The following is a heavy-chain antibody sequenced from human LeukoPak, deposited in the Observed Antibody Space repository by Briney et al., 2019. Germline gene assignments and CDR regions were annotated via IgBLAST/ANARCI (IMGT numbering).Heavy chain of an antibody. CDR3: AKIDSKLRYFDWFLPCRNDDYGMDV. J-gene: IGHJ6*02. Sequence: GGSLRLSCAASGFTFSSYAMSWVRQAPGKGLEWVSAISGSGGSTYYADSVKGRFTISRDNSKNTLYLQMNSLRAEDTAVYYCAKIDSKLRYFDWFLPCRNDDYGMDVWGQGTTVTVSS. CDR2: ISGSGGST. CDR1: GFTFSSYA. D-gene: IGHD3-9*01. V-gene: IGHV3-23*01.